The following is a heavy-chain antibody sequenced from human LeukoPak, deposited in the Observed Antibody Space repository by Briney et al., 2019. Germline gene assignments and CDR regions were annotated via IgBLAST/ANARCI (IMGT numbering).Heavy chain of an antibody. CDR1: GGTFSSYA. D-gene: IGHD2-15*01. V-gene: IGHV1-69*01. CDR3: ARDGCSGGSCYSEGYYFDY. CDR2: IIPIFGTA. Sequence: SVTVSCQASGGTFSSYAISWVRQAPGQGLEWMGGIIPIFGTANYAQKFQGRVTITADESTSTAYMELSSLRSEDTAVYYCARDGCSGGSCYSEGYYFDYWGQGTLVTVSS. J-gene: IGHJ4*02.